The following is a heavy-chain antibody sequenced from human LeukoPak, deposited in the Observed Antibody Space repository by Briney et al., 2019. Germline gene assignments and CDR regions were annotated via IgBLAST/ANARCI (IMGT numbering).Heavy chain of an antibody. CDR1: GYTLTELS. CDR3: ARADSGGDSSGYKWFDP. CDR2: FDPEDGET. Sequence: ASVKVSCKVSGYTLTELSMHWVRQAPGKGLEWMGSFDPEDGETIYAQKFQGRVTITADESTSTAYMELSSLRSEDTAVYYCARADSGGDSSGYKWFDPWGQGTLVTVSS. J-gene: IGHJ5*02. D-gene: IGHD3-22*01. V-gene: IGHV1-24*01.